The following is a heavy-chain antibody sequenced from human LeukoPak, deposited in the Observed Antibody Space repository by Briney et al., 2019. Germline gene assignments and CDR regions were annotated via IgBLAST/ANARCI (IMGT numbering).Heavy chain of an antibody. CDR3: ATGYSGSYRVDY. V-gene: IGHV3-74*01. J-gene: IGHJ4*02. CDR1: GFTFSNYW. Sequence: PGGSLRLSCAVSGFTFSNYWMHWVRQAPGKGLVWVSRISSDGSSTTYADSVKGRFTISRDNAKNTLYLQMNSLRAEDTAVYYCATGYSGSYRVDYWGQGTLVTVSS. D-gene: IGHD1-26*01. CDR2: ISSDGSST.